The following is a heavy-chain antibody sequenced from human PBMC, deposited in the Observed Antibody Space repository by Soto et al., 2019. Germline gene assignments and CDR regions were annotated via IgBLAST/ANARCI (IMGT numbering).Heavy chain of an antibody. D-gene: IGHD6-6*01. CDR2: ISSSSSTI. J-gene: IGHJ5*02. CDR3: ARDPTSSIAARPFNWFDP. Sequence: GGSLRLSCAASGFTFSSYSMNWVRQAPGKGLEWVSYISSSSSTIYYADSVKGRFTISRDNAKNSLYLQMNSLRAEDTAVYYCARDPTSSIAARPFNWFDPWGQGTLVTSPQ. V-gene: IGHV3-48*01. CDR1: GFTFSSYS.